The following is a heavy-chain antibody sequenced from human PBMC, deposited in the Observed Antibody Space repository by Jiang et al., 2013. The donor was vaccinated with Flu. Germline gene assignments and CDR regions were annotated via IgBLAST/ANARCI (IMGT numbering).Heavy chain of an antibody. D-gene: IGHD3-10*01. V-gene: IGHV3-48*01. J-gene: IGHJ4*02. CDR3: ARETGSGSYYDYQTFDY. CDR2: ISSSSSTI. Sequence: LEWVSYISSSSSTIYYADSVKGRFTISRDNAKNSLYLQMNSLRAEDTAVYYCARETGSGSYYDYQTFDYWGQGTLVTVSS.